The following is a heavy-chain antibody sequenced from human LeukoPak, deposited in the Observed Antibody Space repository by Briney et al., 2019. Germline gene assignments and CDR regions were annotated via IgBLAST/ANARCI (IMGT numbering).Heavy chain of an antibody. J-gene: IGHJ4*02. Sequence: GGSLRLSCAVSGFTFSDHFLDWVRQAPGKGLEWVGRSRNKAKSYTTEYGASVKGRFTISRDDSKSTLYLQMNSLKTEDTAVYYCARVGSVAGSDYLDYWGQGTLATVSS. CDR3: ARVGSVAGSDYLDY. CDR2: SRNKAKSYTT. V-gene: IGHV3-72*01. D-gene: IGHD6-19*01. CDR1: GFTFSDHF.